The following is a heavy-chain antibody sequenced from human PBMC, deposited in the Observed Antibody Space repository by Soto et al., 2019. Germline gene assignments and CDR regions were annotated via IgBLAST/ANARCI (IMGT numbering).Heavy chain of an antibody. CDR1: GYTFTGYY. CDR2: INPNSGGT. D-gene: IGHD2-2*01. V-gene: IGHV1-2*04. Sequence: ASVKVSCKASGYTFTGYYMHWVRHAPGQGLEWMGWINPNSGGTNYAQKFQGWVTMTRDTSISTAYMELSRLRSDDTAVYYCARGYCISTSCYHPWYYGMDVWGQGTTVTVSS. J-gene: IGHJ6*02. CDR3: ARGYCISTSCYHPWYYGMDV.